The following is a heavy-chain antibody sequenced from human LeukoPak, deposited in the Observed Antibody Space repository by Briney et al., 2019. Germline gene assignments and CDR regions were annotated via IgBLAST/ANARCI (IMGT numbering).Heavy chain of an antibody. Sequence: ASVKVSCKASGYTFTGYYMHWVGQAPGQGLEWMGWINPNSGGTNYAQKFQGRVTMTRDTSISTAYMELSRLRSDDTAVYYCASDSSSWAAYYFDYWGQGTLVTVSS. J-gene: IGHJ4*02. CDR2: INPNSGGT. D-gene: IGHD6-13*01. CDR1: GYTFTGYY. CDR3: ASDSSSWAAYYFDY. V-gene: IGHV1-2*02.